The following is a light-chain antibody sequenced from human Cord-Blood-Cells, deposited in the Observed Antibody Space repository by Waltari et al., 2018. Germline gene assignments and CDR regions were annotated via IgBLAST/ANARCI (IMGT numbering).Light chain of an antibody. CDR1: QSASSY. V-gene: IGKV3-11*01. CDR3: QQRSNWPPFT. CDR2: DAS. Sequence: EIVLTQSPATLSLSPGERATLSCRASQSASSYLAWYQQKPGQAPRLLIYDASNRAPGIPARVSGSGSGTDFTRTISSLEPEDFAVYYCQQRSNWPPFTFGPGTKVDIK. J-gene: IGKJ3*01.